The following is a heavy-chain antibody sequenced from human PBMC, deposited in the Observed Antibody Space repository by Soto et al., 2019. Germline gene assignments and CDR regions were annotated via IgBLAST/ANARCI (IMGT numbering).Heavy chain of an antibody. J-gene: IGHJ4*02. Sequence: GSGPTLVNPTQTLTLTCTVSGFSLTTRGMTLGWIRQPPGKAPEWLALSTQYSPSLQSRLTFTEDTSKNQVVLTMTNMDPVDTATYYCTLRQDTRRGPIYWGQGIMVTVSS. CDR3: TLRQDTRRGPIY. V-gene: IGHV2-5*01. CDR1: GFSLTTRGMT. CDR2: ST.